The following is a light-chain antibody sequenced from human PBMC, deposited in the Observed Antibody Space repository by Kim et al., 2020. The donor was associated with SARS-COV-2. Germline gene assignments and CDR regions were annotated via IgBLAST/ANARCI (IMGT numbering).Light chain of an antibody. V-gene: IGKV1-12*01. CDR2: DAT. J-gene: IGKJ4*01. CDR3: QQINSVPLT. CDR1: QGIRNW. Sequence: ASAGDRVTITCLASQGIRNWLAWYQQKPGKAPKLLIHDATRLESGVPSRFSGSGSGTDFTLTISSLRPEDSATYYCQQINSVPLTFGGGTKVDIK.